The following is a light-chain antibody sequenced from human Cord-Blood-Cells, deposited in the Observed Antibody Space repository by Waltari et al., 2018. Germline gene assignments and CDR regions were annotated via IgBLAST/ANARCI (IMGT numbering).Light chain of an antibody. CDR3: QSYDSSLSGYNYV. CDR1: SSNIGAGYD. CDR2: GNS. J-gene: IGLJ1*01. V-gene: IGLV1-40*01. Sequence: QSVLTQPPSVSGAPGQRVTISCTGSSSNIGAGYDVHWYQQLPGTAPKLLIYGNSNRPSGVPDLFSGSKSGTSASLAITGLQAEDEADYYCQSYDSSLSGYNYVFGTGTKVTVL.